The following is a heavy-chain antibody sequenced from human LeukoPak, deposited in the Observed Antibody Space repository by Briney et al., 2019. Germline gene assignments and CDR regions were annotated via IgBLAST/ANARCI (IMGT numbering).Heavy chain of an antibody. D-gene: IGHD6-19*01. V-gene: IGHV3-74*01. CDR2: ISNDGRTT. J-gene: IGHJ4*02. CDR1: GFTFSRFL. Sequence: TGGSLRLSCAASGFTFSRFLMHCVRQAPGKGLVWVSLISNDGRTTRYADSVKGRFTISRDNAKNTLYLEMNSLRAEDTAVYYCARDLAGSIDYWGQGTLVTVSS. CDR3: ARDLAGSIDY.